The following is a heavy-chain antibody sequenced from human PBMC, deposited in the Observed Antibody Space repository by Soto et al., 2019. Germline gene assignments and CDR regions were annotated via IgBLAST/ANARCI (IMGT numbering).Heavy chain of an antibody. CDR3: APLSVSLSGPYGIHV. V-gene: IGHV4-39*01. D-gene: IGHD2-15*01. CDR1: GYSVSSSDYY. J-gene: IGHJ6*02. CDR2: MFYSGLT. Sequence: NPSETLSLTCSVSGYSVSSSDYYWAWIRQPPGKGLEWIGSMFYSGLTYYNPSLKSRVTLSVDTSKNQFSVRLNSVTAADTAVYYCAPLSVSLSGPYGIHVWGQGTTVTVS.